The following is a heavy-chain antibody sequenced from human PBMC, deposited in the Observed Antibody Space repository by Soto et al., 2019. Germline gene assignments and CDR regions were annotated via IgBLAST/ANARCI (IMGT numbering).Heavy chain of an antibody. J-gene: IGHJ6*03. Sequence: SETLSLTCAVYGGSFSGYYWSWIRQPPGKGLEWIGEINHSGSTNYNPSLKSRVTISVDTSKNQFSLKLSSVTAADTAVYYCSTSQPFSLNYYYYMDVWGKGTTVTVSS. V-gene: IGHV4-34*01. CDR1: GGSFSGYY. CDR3: STSQPFSLNYYYYMDV. CDR2: INHSGST. D-gene: IGHD2-2*01.